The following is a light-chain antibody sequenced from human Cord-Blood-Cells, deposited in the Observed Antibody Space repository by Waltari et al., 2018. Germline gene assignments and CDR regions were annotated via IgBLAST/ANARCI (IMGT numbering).Light chain of an antibody. V-gene: IGLV2-8*01. Sequence: QSALTQPPSASGSPGQSVTISCTGTSSDVGGYHYVSWYQQHPGKAPKLMIYEVSKRPSGVPGRFSGSKSGNTASLTVSGLQAEDEADYYCSSYAGSNNYVFGTGTKVTVL. CDR1: SSDVGGYHY. CDR3: SSYAGSNNYV. J-gene: IGLJ1*01. CDR2: EVS.